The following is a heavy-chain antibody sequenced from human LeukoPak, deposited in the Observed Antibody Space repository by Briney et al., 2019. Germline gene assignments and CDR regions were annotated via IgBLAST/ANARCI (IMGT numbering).Heavy chain of an antibody. D-gene: IGHD5-12*01. CDR2: IKKDGREK. CDR1: GFTFSDYW. CDR3: ARVSGTNTFDI. J-gene: IGHJ3*02. V-gene: IGHV3-7*01. Sequence: PGGSLRLSCAASGFTFSDYWMTWVHQAPGKGLEWVANIKKDGREKYYVDSVKGRFTMSRDNAKNSLFLQMNSLRAEDTAVYFCARVSGTNTFDIWGHGTMVTVSS.